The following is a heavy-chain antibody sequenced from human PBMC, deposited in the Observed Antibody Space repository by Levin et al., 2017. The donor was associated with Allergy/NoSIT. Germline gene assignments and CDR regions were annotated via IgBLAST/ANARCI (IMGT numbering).Heavy chain of an antibody. V-gene: IGHV1-69*06. CDR2: IIPIFGTA. D-gene: IGHD1-26*01. J-gene: IGHJ6*02. CDR3: ARDPTSRSSGSYYRYYYGMDV. CDR1: GGTFSSYA. Sequence: SVKVSCKASGGTFSSYAISWVRQAPGQGLEWMGGIIPIFGTANYAQKFQGRVTITADKSTSTAYMELSSLRSEDTAVYYCARDPTSRSSGSYYRYYYGMDVWGQGTTVTVSS.